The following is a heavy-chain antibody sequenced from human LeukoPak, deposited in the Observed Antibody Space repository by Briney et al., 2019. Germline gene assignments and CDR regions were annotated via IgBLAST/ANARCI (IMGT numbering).Heavy chain of an antibody. Sequence: EASVKVSCKASGYTFIGYYLHWVRQAPGQGLEWMGWISAYNGNTNYAQKLQGRVTMTTDTSTSTAYMELRSLRSDDTAVYYCARDRERYSYGFRDAFDIWGQGTMVTVSS. CDR3: ARDRERYSYGFRDAFDI. D-gene: IGHD5-18*01. J-gene: IGHJ3*02. V-gene: IGHV1-18*04. CDR1: GYTFIGYY. CDR2: ISAYNGNT.